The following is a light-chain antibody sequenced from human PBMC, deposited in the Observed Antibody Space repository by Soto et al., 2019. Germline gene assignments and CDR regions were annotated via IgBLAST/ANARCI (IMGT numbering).Light chain of an antibody. Sequence: EIVITQSPDPLSVSPGERATRSCRASQSVSSYLAWYQQKPGQAPRLLIYDASNRATGIPARFSGSGSGTEFTLTISSLQPEDFAVYYCQQYYNWLRTFGQGTKVDIK. CDR3: QQYYNWLRT. J-gene: IGKJ1*01. V-gene: IGKV3D-15*01. CDR1: QSVSSY. CDR2: DAS.